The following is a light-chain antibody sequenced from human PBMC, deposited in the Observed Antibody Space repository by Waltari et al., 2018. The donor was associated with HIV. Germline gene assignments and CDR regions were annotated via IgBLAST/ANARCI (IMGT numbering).Light chain of an antibody. Sequence: EIVMTQSPATLSVSPGERATLSCRASQSVSRNVAWYQQKPGQAPRLLIHGASTRATGIPARFSGSGSGTEFTLTISSLQSEDFAVYYCQQYNNWPQTFGQGTKVEIK. CDR1: QSVSRN. CDR3: QQYNNWPQT. CDR2: GAS. J-gene: IGKJ1*01. V-gene: IGKV3-15*01.